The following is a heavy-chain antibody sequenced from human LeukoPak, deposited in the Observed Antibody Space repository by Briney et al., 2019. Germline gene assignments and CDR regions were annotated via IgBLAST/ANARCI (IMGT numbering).Heavy chain of an antibody. J-gene: IGHJ4*02. CDR3: ASTYDSSGYYYYNFDY. CDR1: GGTFSSYA. Sequence: ASVKVSCKASGGTFSSYAISWVRQAPGQGLEWMGGIIPIFGTANYAQKFQGRVTITTDESTSTAYMELSSLRSEDTAAYYCASTYDSSGYYYYNFDYWGQGTLVTVSS. D-gene: IGHD3-22*01. CDR2: IIPIFGTA. V-gene: IGHV1-69*05.